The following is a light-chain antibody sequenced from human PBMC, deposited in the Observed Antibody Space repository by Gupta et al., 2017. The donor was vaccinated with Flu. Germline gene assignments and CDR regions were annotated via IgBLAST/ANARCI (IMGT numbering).Light chain of an antibody. V-gene: IGKV3-11*01. Sequence: TLSLSPGERATLSCRASQSVSSYLAWYQQKPGQAPRLLIYDASNRATGIPARFSGSGSGTDFTLTISSLEPEDFAVYYCQQRSNWPPMYTFGQGTKLEIK. J-gene: IGKJ2*01. CDR2: DAS. CDR3: QQRSNWPPMYT. CDR1: QSVSSY.